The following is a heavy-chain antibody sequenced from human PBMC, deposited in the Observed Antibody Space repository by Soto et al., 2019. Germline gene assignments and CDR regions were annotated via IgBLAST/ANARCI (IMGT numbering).Heavy chain of an antibody. Sequence: PGESLKISCKGSGYSFAGYWITWVRQKPGKGLEWMGRIDPSDSQTYYSPSFRGHVTISVTKSITTVFLQWSSLRASDTAMYYCARQYYDFWSGYYHFDYWGQGTLVTVSS. CDR2: IDPSDSQT. V-gene: IGHV5-10-1*01. CDR3: ARQYYDFWSGYYHFDY. J-gene: IGHJ4*02. CDR1: GYSFAGYW. D-gene: IGHD3-3*01.